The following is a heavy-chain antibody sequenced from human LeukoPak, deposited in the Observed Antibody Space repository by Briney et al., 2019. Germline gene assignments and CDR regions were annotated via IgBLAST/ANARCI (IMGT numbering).Heavy chain of an antibody. CDR3: AKGQHMVRGVSITFFDY. CDR1: GFTFSSYA. J-gene: IGHJ4*02. Sequence: PGGPLRLSCAASGFTFSSYAMSWVRQAPGKGLEWVSAISGSGGSTYYADSVKGRFTISRDNSKNTLYLQMNSLRAEDTAVYYCAKGQHMVRGVSITFFDYWGQGTLVTVSS. V-gene: IGHV3-23*01. D-gene: IGHD3-10*01. CDR2: ISGSGGST.